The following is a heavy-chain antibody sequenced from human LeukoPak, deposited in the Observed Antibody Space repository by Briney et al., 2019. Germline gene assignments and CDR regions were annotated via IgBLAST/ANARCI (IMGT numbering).Heavy chain of an antibody. CDR1: GDIVSSNSVT. V-gene: IGHV6-1*01. D-gene: IGHD2-2*01. J-gene: IGHJ5*02. CDR2: TYYRSTWYN. CDR3: ARRLTQYDCFDP. Sequence: SQTLSLTCAISGDIVSSNSVTWNWIRQSPSRGLEWLGRTYYRSTWYNDYAVSVRGRITVNPDTSKNQFSLHLNSVTPEDTAVYYCARRLTQYDCFDPWGQGTLVTVSS.